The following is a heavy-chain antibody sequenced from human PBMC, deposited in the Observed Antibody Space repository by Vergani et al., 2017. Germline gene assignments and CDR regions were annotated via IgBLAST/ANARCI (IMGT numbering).Heavy chain of an antibody. Sequence: QVQLVQSGAEVKKPGASVKVSCKASGYTFTSYGISWVRQAPGQGLEWMGWISAYNGNTYYAQKLQGRVTMTTDTSTSTAYMELRSLRSDDTAVYYCARVCCSWPRAYYYYGMDVWGQGTTVTVSS. D-gene: IGHD6-13*01. V-gene: IGHV1-18*01. CDR3: ARVCCSWPRAYYYYGMDV. J-gene: IGHJ6*02. CDR1: GYTFTSYG. CDR2: ISAYNGNT.